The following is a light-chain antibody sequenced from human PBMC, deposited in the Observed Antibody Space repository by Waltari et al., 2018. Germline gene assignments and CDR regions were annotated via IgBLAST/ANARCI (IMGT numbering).Light chain of an antibody. CDR3: MIWRSGASE. V-gene: IGLV5-45*03. Sequence: QAVLTQPSSLSASPGASASLTCTLRSGANVANHRIYWHQQKPGSPPQYLLRYKSDSDKQQGSGVPSRFSGSKDASANAGILLISGLQSEDEADYYCMIWRSGASEFGGGTKLTVL. J-gene: IGLJ2*01. CDR1: SGANVANHR. CDR2: YKSDSDK.